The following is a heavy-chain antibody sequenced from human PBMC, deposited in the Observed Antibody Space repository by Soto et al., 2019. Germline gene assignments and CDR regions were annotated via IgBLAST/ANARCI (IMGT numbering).Heavy chain of an antibody. D-gene: IGHD6-25*01. CDR2: ISYDGSNR. CDR1: GFPLSSYA. J-gene: IGHJ4*02. Sequence: GGSLRLSRAASGFPLSSYAVHWVRQAPGKGLEWVAVISYDGSNRYYADSVKGRFTISRDNSKNTLYLQMNSLRAEDTAVYYCARDRLFDYWGQGTLVTVSS. V-gene: IGHV3-30-3*01. CDR3: ARDRLFDY.